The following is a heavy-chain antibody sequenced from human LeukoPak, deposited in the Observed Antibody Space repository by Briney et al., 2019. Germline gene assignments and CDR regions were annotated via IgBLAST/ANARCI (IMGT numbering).Heavy chain of an antibody. D-gene: IGHD6-13*01. Sequence: GGSLRLSCAASGFTFSNYAMSWVRQAPGKGLEWVSAISGGGVSTYSADSVKGRFTISRDNSKNTLYLQMSSLRAEDTAVYYCARGISWMSPYYYMDVWGTGTTGTVSS. V-gene: IGHV3-23*01. J-gene: IGHJ6*03. CDR1: GFTFSNYA. CDR3: ARGISWMSPYYYMDV. CDR2: ISGGGVST.